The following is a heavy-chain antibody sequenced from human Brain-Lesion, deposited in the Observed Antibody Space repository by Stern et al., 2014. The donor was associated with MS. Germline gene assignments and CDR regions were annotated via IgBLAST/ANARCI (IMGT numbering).Heavy chain of an antibody. D-gene: IGHD3-3*01. CDR3: ARVTEFLRFFYPDY. J-gene: IGHJ4*02. Sequence: VQLVESGPGLVKPSQTLSLTCTVSGGAVSSGDRYWSWIRQHPEKGLEWIGYLPYSGNTYYNPSLESRVTISMDRSKNQFSLKLRSVTAADTAVYYCARVTEFLRFFYPDYWGQGIRVTVSS. CDR2: LPYSGNT. V-gene: IGHV4-31*03. CDR1: GGAVSSGDRY.